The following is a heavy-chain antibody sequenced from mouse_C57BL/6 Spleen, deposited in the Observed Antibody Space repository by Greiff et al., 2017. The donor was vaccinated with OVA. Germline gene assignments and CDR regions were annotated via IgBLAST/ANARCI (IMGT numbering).Heavy chain of an antibody. CDR3: AYYYGSSYGYFDV. Sequence: QVQLQQPGAELVKPGASVKMSCKASGYTFTSYWITWVKQRPGQGLEWIGDIYPGSGSTNYNEKFKSKATLTVETSSSTAYMQLSSLTSEDSAVYYCAYYYGSSYGYFDVWGTGTTVTVSS. V-gene: IGHV1-55*01. J-gene: IGHJ1*03. CDR1: GYTFTSYW. CDR2: IYPGSGST. D-gene: IGHD1-1*01.